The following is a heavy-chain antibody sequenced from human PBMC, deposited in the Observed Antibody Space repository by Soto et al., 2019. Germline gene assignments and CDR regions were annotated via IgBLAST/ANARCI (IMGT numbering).Heavy chain of an antibody. J-gene: IGHJ3*02. D-gene: IGHD6-19*01. CDR1: GGTFSSYT. CDR2: MIPILGIA. V-gene: IGHV1-69*02. CDR3: ARANTAVAADAFDI. Sequence: QVQLVQSGAEVKKPGSSVKVSCKASGGTFSSYTISWVRQAPGQGLEWVGRMIPILGIANHAQKFQGRVTITADKSTSTAYMELSSLRSEDTAVYYCARANTAVAADAFDIWGQGTMVAVSS.